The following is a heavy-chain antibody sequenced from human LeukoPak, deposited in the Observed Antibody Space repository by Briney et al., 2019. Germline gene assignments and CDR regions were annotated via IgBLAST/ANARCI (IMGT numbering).Heavy chain of an antibody. CDR1: DGYISSYY. V-gene: IGHV4-59*08. D-gene: IGHD2-2*01. J-gene: IGHJ4*02. Sequence: KPSETLSLTCTVSDGYISSYYWSWIRQPPGKRLEWIGYIYHSGSTNYNSSLKSRVTISVDTSKNQFSLKLSSVTAADAAVYYCARHAAFAEYQSHLTHFDYWGQGTLVTVSS. CDR3: ARHAAFAEYQSHLTHFDY. CDR2: IYHSGST.